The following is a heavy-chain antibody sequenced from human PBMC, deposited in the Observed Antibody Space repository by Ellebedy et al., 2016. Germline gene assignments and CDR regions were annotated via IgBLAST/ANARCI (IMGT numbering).Heavy chain of an antibody. J-gene: IGHJ4*02. CDR2: ISAYNGNT. D-gene: IGHD4-17*01. CDR3: ARDEPDYGDHEAFDY. CDR1: SYTFTSYG. Sequence: ASVKVSXKASSYTFTSYGISWVRQAPGQGLEWMGWISAYNGNTNYAQKLQGRVTMTTDTSTSTAYMELRSLRSDDTAVYYCARDEPDYGDHEAFDYWGQGTLVTVSS. V-gene: IGHV1-18*01.